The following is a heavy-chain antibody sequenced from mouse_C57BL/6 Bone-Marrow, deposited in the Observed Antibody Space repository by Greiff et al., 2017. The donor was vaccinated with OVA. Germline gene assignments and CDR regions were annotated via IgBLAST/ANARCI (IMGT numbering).Heavy chain of an antibody. D-gene: IGHD1-1*01. Sequence: EVKLQESGAELVRPGASVKLSCTASGFNIKDDYMHWVKQRPEQGLEWIGWIDPENGDTEYASKFQGKATITADTSSNTAYLQLSSLTSEDTAVYYCTYYYGSSYFDYWGQGTTLTVSS. V-gene: IGHV14-4*01. CDR3: TYYYGSSYFDY. CDR2: IDPENGDT. J-gene: IGHJ2*01. CDR1: GFNIKDDY.